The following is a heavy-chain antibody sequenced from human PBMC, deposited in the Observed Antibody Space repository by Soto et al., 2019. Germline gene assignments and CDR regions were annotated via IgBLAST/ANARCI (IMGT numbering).Heavy chain of an antibody. CDR3: ARDKGGTGYYGMDV. V-gene: IGHV4-31*03. CDR2: IYYSGTT. CDR1: GGSISSGGYY. J-gene: IGHJ6*02. D-gene: IGHD1-26*01. Sequence: SETLSLTCTVSGGSISSGGYYWTWIRQHPGKGLEWIGYIYYSGTTYNNPSLKSRMTMSVDTSKNQFSLRLRSVTVADTAVYYCARDKGGTGYYGMDVWGQGTTVTVSS.